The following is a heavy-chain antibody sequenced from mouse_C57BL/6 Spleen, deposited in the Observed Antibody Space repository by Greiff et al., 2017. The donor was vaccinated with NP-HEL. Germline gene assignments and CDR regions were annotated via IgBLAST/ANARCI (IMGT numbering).Heavy chain of an antibody. Sequence: VQVVESGPGLVQPSQSLSITCTVSGFSLTSYGVHWVRQSPGKGLEWLGVIWSGGSTDYNAAFISRLSISKDNSKSQVFFKMNSLQADDTAIYYCARTKDYYGSSYRYFDVWGTGTTVTVSS. V-gene: IGHV2-2*01. CDR3: ARTKDYYGSSYRYFDV. J-gene: IGHJ1*03. D-gene: IGHD1-1*01. CDR2: IWSGGST. CDR1: GFSLTSYG.